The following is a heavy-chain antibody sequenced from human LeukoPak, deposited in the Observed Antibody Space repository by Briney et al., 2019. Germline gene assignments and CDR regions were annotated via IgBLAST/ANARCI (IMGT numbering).Heavy chain of an antibody. V-gene: IGHV4-31*03. D-gene: IGHD6-19*01. CDR3: ARDTYSSGFVY. CDR1: GGSISSGGYY. CDR2: IYYSGTT. Sequence: KASETLSLTCTVSGGSISSGGYYWSWIRQHPGKGLEWIGYIYYSGTTYYNPSLKSRVTISVDTSKNQFSLKLSSVTAAGTAVYYCARDTYSSGFVYWGQGTLVTVSS. J-gene: IGHJ4*02.